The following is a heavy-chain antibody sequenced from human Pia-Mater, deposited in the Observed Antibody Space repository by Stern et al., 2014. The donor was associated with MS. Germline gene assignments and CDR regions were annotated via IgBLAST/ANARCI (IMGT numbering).Heavy chain of an antibody. CDR3: ARGAYCGGDCYWGWFDS. J-gene: IGHJ5*01. CDR1: GGTFSDNA. Sequence: VQLVQSGAEVKKPGSSVKGSCKVSGGTFSDNAFSWVRQAPGQGLEWMGGIIPIFGAADYAQNFQGRVTITADESTSTVYMEMSSLRSEDTAVYHCARGAYCGGDCYWGWFDSWGQGTLVTVSS. V-gene: IGHV1-69*12. D-gene: IGHD2-21*02. CDR2: IIPIFGAA.